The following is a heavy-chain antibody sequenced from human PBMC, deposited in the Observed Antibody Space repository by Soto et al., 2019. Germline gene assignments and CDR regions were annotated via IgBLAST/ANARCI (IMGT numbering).Heavy chain of an antibody. V-gene: IGHV1-3*01. Sequence: ASVKVSCKASGYTFTSYAMHWVRQAPGQRLEWMGWINAGNGNTKYSQKFQGRVTITRDTSASTAYMELSSLRSEDTAVYYCARELGGYSYGLGFDYWGQGTLVTVSS. D-gene: IGHD5-18*01. CDR3: ARELGGYSYGLGFDY. CDR2: INAGNGNT. J-gene: IGHJ4*02. CDR1: GYTFTSYA.